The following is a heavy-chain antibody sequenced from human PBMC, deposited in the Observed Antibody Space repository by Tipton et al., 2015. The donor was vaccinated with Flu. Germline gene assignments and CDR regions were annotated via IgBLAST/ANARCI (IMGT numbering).Heavy chain of an antibody. CDR3: ARLRPYSSSSVVRWFDP. CDR1: GYSFTSYW. V-gene: IGHV5-51*01. Sequence: VQLVQSGAEVKKPGESLKISCKGSGYSFTSYWIGWVRQMPGKGLEWMGIIYPGDSDTRYSPSFQGQVTISADKSISTAYLQWSSLKASDTAMYYCARLRPYSSSSVVRWFDPWGQGTLVTVSS. D-gene: IGHD6-6*01. CDR2: IYPGDSDT. J-gene: IGHJ5*02.